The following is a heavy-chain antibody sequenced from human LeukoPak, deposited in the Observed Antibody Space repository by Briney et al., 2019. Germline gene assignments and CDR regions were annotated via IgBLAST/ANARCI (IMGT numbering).Heavy chain of an antibody. V-gene: IGHV3-7*01. CDR1: GFTFSNYW. CDR2: IKQDGSEK. J-gene: IGHJ4*02. D-gene: IGHD3-22*01. Sequence: GGSLRLSCAVSGFTFSNYWMSWVRQAPGKGLEWVANIKQDGSEKYYVDSVKGRFTTSRDNAKNSLYLQMNSLRADDTAVYYCARDGTHYDSSGYYVFLDYWGQGTLVTVSS. CDR3: ARDGTHYDSSGYYVFLDY.